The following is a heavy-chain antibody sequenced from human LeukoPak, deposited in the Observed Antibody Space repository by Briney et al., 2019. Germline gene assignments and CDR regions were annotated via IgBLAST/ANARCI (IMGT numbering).Heavy chain of an antibody. D-gene: IGHD3-3*01. CDR2: ISYDGSNK. J-gene: IGHJ5*02. CDR1: GFTFSSYG. V-gene: IGHV3-30*18. Sequence: GGSLRLSCAASGFTFSSYGMHWVRQAPGKGLEWVAVISYDGSNKYYADSVKGRFTISRDNSKNTLYLQMNSLRAEDTAVYYCAKDPLTQAPDYDFWSGSWGQGTLVTVSS. CDR3: AKDPLTQAPDYDFWSGS.